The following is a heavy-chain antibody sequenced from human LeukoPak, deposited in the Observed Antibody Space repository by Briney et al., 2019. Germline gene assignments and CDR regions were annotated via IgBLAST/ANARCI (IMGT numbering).Heavy chain of an antibody. V-gene: IGHV3-66*01. CDR2: IYSGGNT. D-gene: IGHD6-19*01. J-gene: IGHJ4*02. CDR1: GFTVSGNY. CDR3: ARSSGWYSPFDY. Sequence: GGSLRLSCAASGFTVSGNYMSWVRQAPGKGLERVSVIYSGGNTYYADSVKGRFTISRDNSNNTLYLQMNSLRAEDTAVYFCARSSGWYSPFDYWGQGTLVTVSS.